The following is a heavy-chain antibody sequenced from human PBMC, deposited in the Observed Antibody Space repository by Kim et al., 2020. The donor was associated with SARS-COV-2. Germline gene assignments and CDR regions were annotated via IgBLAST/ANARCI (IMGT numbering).Heavy chain of an antibody. Sequence: ASVKVSCKASGYTFTSYDINWVRQATGQGLEWMGWMNPNSGNTGYAQKFQGRVTMTRNTSISTAYMELSSLRSEDTAVYYCARVPWGHSSSWYKGNWFDPWGQGTLVTVSS. V-gene: IGHV1-8*01. CDR1: GYTFTSYD. CDR3: ARVPWGHSSSWYKGNWFDP. D-gene: IGHD6-13*01. CDR2: MNPNSGNT. J-gene: IGHJ5*02.